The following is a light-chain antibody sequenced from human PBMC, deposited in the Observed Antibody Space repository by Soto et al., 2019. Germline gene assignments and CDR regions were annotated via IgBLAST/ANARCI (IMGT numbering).Light chain of an antibody. CDR3: AAWDDSLSAHVV. CDR2: RNN. V-gene: IGLV1-47*01. Sequence: QSVLTQPPSASGTPGQRVTISCSGSSSNIGSNYVYWYQQLPGPAPKLLIYRNNQRPAGVPDRFSGSKSGTSASLAISGLRSEDEADYYCAAWDDSLSAHVVFGGGTKHTVL. CDR1: SSNIGSNY. J-gene: IGLJ2*01.